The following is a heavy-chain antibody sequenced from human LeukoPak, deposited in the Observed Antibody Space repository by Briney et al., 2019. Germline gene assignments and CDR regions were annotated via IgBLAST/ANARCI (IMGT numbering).Heavy chain of an antibody. CDR2: INHSGST. D-gene: IGHD3-10*01. CDR1: GGSFSGYY. CDR3: ARDLAVRGVMFDY. Sequence: PSETLSLTCAVYGGSFSGYYWTWIRQPPGKGLEWIGEINHSGSTNYNPSLKSRVTISVDTSKNQFSLKLSSVTAADTAVYYCARDLAVRGVMFDYWGQGTLVTVSS. J-gene: IGHJ4*02. V-gene: IGHV4-34*01.